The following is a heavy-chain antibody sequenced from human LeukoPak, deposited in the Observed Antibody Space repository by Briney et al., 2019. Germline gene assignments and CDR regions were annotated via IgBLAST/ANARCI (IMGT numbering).Heavy chain of an antibody. Sequence: PGRSLRLSCAASGITFRRYGMHGVRQAPGKGLEWLAVISYDGSHKYYADSVKGRFSISRDNSKNTLYMQMKSLRVDDTAVDHCAKGARGDTVTSIVGLNWFDPWGEGTLVTVS. J-gene: IGHJ5*02. CDR3: AKGARGDTVTSIVGLNWFDP. CDR2: ISYDGSHK. V-gene: IGHV3-30*18. CDR1: GITFRRYG. D-gene: IGHD4-17*01.